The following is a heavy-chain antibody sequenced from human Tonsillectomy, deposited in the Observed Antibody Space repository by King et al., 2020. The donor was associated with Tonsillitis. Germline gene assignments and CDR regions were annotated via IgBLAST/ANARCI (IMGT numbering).Heavy chain of an antibody. D-gene: IGHD2-2*01. J-gene: IGHJ4*02. Sequence: QLVQSGGGLVKPGGSLRLSCAASGFTFSSYSMNWVRQAPGKGLEWVSSISSSSSYIYYADSVKGRFTISRDNAKNSLYLQMNSLRAEDTAVYYCARDVVHGVVVVPAAMDYWGQGTLVTVSS. CDR3: ARDVVHGVVVVPAAMDY. V-gene: IGHV3-21*01. CDR1: GFTFSSYS. CDR2: ISSSSSYI.